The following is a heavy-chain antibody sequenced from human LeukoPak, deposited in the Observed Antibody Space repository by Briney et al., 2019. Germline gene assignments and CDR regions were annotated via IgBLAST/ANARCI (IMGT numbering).Heavy chain of an antibody. CDR1: GGSISSHY. CDR3: ARINSGWYFDY. CDR2: IYYSGNT. J-gene: IGHJ4*02. Sequence: PSETLSLTCMVSGGSISSHYWTWIRQPPGKGLEYIGYIYYSGNTNYNPSLKSRVTISVDRSKNQFSLKLTSVTAEDTAVYYCARINSGWYFDYWGQGTLVTVSS. D-gene: IGHD6-19*01. V-gene: IGHV4-59*11.